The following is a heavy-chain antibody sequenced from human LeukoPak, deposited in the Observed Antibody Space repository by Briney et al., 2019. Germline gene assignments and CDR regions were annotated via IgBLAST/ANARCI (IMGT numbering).Heavy chain of an antibody. D-gene: IGHD3-22*01. J-gene: IGHJ3*02. CDR2: ISGSGVTT. CDR3: AKRHSSGYYSLDAFDM. Sequence: PGGSLRLSCAASGFTFSSYVMSWVRQAPGKGLEWVSPISGSGVTTYYADSVKGRFTISRDNSKNTLYLQMNSLRVEDTAVYYCAKRHSSGYYSLDAFDMWGQGTMVIVSS. V-gene: IGHV3-23*01. CDR1: GFTFSSYV.